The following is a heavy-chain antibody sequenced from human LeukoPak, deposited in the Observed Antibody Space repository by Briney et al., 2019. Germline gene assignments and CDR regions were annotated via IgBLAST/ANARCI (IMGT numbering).Heavy chain of an antibody. J-gene: IGHJ4*02. Sequence: ASAKVSCNTSGYTFASYYIHWVRQAPGQGPEWMGIINPSGGSAGYAQNFQGRVTMTRDTSTSTVYMELSSLRSEDTAVYYCARGMVRGVIRGSFDYWGQGTPVTVSS. D-gene: IGHD3-10*01. CDR1: GYTFASYY. V-gene: IGHV1-46*01. CDR3: ARGMVRGVIRGSFDY. CDR2: INPSGGSA.